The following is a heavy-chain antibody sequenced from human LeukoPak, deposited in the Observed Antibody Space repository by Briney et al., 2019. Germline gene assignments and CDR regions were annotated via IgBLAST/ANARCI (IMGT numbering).Heavy chain of an antibody. CDR2: TSSSDAGT. V-gene: IGHV3-23*01. CDR1: GFPLSSYA. Sequence: PGGTLRLSCAVSGFPLSSYAMSWVRQAPGKGLEWVSATSSSDAGTYYADSVRGRFTISRDNSKNTLYLQMNSLRAEDTAVYYCARDKLVGPTQFDYWGQGTLVTVSS. D-gene: IGHD1-26*01. J-gene: IGHJ4*02. CDR3: ARDKLVGPTQFDY.